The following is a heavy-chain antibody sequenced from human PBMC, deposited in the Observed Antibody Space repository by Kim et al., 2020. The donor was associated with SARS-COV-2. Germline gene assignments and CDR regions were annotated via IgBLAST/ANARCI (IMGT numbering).Heavy chain of an antibody. Sequence: SETLSLTCTVSGGSISSSSPYWVWIRQPPGKGLEFIGYIYTDGSTFFNPSLRSRLTMSQDTSKNQFSLMLSSVTAADTAVYYCTKPLPWSNSFDVWCRGT. V-gene: IGHV4-39*01. J-gene: IGHJ3*01. CDR3: TKPLPWSNSFDV. CDR2: IYTDGST. CDR1: GGSISSSSPY. D-gene: IGHD2-8*01.